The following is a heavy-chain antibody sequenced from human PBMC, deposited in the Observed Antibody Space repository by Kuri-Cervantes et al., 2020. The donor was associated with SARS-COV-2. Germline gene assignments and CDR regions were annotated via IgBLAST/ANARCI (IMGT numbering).Heavy chain of an antibody. CDR3: ARIHGDYYYYMDV. CDR1: GGSISSSTYF. CDR2: ISYRANT. V-gene: IGHV4-39*01. Sequence: GSLRLSCTVSGGSISSSTYFWGWIRQPPGKGLDGIGTISYRANTYYNPSPRSRFTMDVDTSKNQFSLNLNSVAAADTAVYYCARIHGDYYYYMDVWGKGTTVTVSS. J-gene: IGHJ6*03. D-gene: IGHD5-18*01.